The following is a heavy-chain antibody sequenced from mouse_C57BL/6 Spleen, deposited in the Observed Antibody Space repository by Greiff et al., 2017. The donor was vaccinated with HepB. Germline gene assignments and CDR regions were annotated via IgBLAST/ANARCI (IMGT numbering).Heavy chain of an antibody. V-gene: IGHV5-16*01. CDR1: GFTFSDYY. CDR3: ARDGLRGWYFDV. J-gene: IGHJ1*03. CDR2: INYDGSST. D-gene: IGHD1-1*01. Sequence: EVHLVESEGGLVQPGSSMKLSCTASGFTFSDYYMAWVRQVPEKGLEWVANINYDGSSTYYLDSLKSRFIISRDNAKNILYLQMSSLKSEDTATYYCARDGLRGWYFDVWGTGTTVTVSS.